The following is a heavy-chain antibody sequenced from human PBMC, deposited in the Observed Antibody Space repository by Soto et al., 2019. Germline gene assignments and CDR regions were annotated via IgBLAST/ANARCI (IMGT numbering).Heavy chain of an antibody. CDR1: GFTFNNFA. D-gene: IGHD3-9*01. V-gene: IGHV3-23*01. Sequence: EVHLLGSGGDLVKPGGSLRLSCEVSGFTFNNFAMSWVRQSPGKGLVWVSTISSDGDLRHYAESVKGRFTISRDNSKSSLFLQMNSLRAEDTALYFCAKVRQRFLDILTGATNFDSWGQGTLVTVSS. J-gene: IGHJ4*02. CDR3: AKVRQRFLDILTGATNFDS. CDR2: ISSDGDLR.